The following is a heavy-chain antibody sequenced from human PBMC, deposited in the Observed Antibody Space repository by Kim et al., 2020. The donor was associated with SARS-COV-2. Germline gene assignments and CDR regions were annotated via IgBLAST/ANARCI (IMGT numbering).Heavy chain of an antibody. V-gene: IGHV3-30*18. Sequence: GGSLRLSCAASGFTFSAYGMHWVRQAPGKGLEWVAVISYDGNDKYYIDSVKGRFTISRDNSKNTLYLQTNSLRPEDTAVYYCAKTIHYYDSSAYFDYWGQGTLVTVSS. J-gene: IGHJ4*02. CDR2: ISYDGNDK. CDR3: AKTIHYYDSSAYFDY. CDR1: GFTFSAYG. D-gene: IGHD3-22*01.